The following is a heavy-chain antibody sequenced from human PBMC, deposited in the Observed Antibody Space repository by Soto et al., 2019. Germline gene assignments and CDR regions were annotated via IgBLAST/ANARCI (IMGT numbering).Heavy chain of an antibody. CDR2: MNPNSGDT. CDR1: GYTFTSYD. D-gene: IGHD3-10*01. V-gene: IGHV1-8*01. J-gene: IGHJ6*02. Sequence: ASVKVSCKASGYTFTSYDINWVRQATGQGLEWMGWMNPNSGDTGYAQKFQGWVTMTRDTSISTAYMELSRLRSDDTAVYYCARETDKKYYYGSGSPLVGMDVSGQGTTVTVSS. CDR3: ARETDKKYYYGSGSPLVGMDV.